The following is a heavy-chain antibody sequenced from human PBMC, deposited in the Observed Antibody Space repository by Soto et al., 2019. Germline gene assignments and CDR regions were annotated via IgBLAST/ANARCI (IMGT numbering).Heavy chain of an antibody. CDR3: ARDRGGDWKPFDS. CDR2: SSSSSSYI. CDR1: GFTFSTNS. D-gene: IGHD1-1*01. J-gene: IGHJ3*02. Sequence: EVQLVESGGGLVKPGGSLRLSCAASGFTFSTNSMNWVRQAPGKGLEWVSSSSSSSSYIYYADSLKGRFTISRDNAKNSLYRQMNRLRAEDTAVYYWARDRGGDWKPFDSWDQGTMVTVSS. V-gene: IGHV3-21*01.